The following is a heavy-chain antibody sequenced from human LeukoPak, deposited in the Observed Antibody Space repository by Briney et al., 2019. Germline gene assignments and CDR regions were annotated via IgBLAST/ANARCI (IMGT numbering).Heavy chain of an antibody. CDR3: ARRGSAAEIDY. Sequence: GESLKISCKGSGYIFTSHWIGWVRQMPGKGLEWMGIMYPGDSETRYSPSFQGQVTISADKSISTAYLQWSSLKASDTAMYYCARRGSAAEIDYWGQGTLVTVSS. V-gene: IGHV5-51*01. D-gene: IGHD6-25*01. CDR2: MYPGDSET. CDR1: GYIFTSHW. J-gene: IGHJ4*02.